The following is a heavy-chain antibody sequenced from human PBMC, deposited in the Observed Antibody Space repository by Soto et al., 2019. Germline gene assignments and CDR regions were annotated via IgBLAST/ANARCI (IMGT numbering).Heavy chain of an antibody. CDR1: GGSFSGYY. Sequence: NPSETLSLTCAVYGGSFSGYYWSWIRQPPGKGLEWIGEINHSGSTNYNPSLKSRVTISVDTSKNQFSLKLSSVTAADTAVYYCARGLSDILTDAYNWFDPWGQGTLVTVSS. CDR2: INHSGST. J-gene: IGHJ5*02. CDR3: ARGLSDILTDAYNWFDP. D-gene: IGHD3-9*01. V-gene: IGHV4-34*01.